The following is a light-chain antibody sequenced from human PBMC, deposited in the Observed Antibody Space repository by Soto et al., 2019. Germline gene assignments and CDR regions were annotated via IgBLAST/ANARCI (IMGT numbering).Light chain of an antibody. Sequence: IQINQPPSPKSASEGDRVTITCRASQSISVWLAWYQQKAGKAPNLLIYKASRLESGVPSRFSGSGSETEFTLTIGGLQPGDSATYYCQQYNSYSPTFGQGTKVDIK. V-gene: IGKV1-5*03. CDR3: QQYNSYSPT. CDR2: KAS. CDR1: QSISVW. J-gene: IGKJ1*01.